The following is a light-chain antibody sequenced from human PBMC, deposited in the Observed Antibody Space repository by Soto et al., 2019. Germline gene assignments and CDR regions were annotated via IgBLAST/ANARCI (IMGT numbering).Light chain of an antibody. CDR1: QSLLHSNGYNY. CDR3: MQALQTPVT. Sequence: DIVMTQSPLSLPVTPGEPASISCRSSQSLLHSNGYNYLDWYLQKPGQSPQLLISLGSNRASGVPDWFSGSGSCTDFTLNISRVEAEDVGVYYCMQALQTPVTFGGGTKVEIK. CDR2: LGS. V-gene: IGKV2-28*01. J-gene: IGKJ4*01.